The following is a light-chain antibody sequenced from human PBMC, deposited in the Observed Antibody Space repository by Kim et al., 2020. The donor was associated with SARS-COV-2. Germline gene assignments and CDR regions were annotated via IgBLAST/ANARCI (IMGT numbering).Light chain of an antibody. J-gene: IGKJ1*01. V-gene: IGKV1-39*01. CDR2: AAS. Sequence: DIQMTQSPSSLSASVGDRVTITCRASQSISSYLSWYQQKPGKAPNLLIYAASSLQSGVPSRFSGGGSGTDFTLTISSLQPEDFATYYCQQSYSIPWTFGQGTKVDIK. CDR1: QSISSY. CDR3: QQSYSIPWT.